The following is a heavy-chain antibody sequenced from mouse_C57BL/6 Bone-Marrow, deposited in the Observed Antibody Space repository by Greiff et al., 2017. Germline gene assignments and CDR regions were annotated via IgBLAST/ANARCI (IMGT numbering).Heavy chain of an antibody. Sequence: DVKLQESGAELVRPGASVKLSCTASGFNIKDDYMHWVKQRPEQGLEWIGGIDPENGDTEYASKFQGKATITADTSSTTAYLQLSSLTSEDTAVYYCTTGPYYHGFAYGGQGTLVTVSA. CDR3: TTGPYYHGFAY. J-gene: IGHJ3*01. D-gene: IGHD1-1*01. V-gene: IGHV14-4*01. CDR2: IDPENGDT. CDR1: GFNIKDDY.